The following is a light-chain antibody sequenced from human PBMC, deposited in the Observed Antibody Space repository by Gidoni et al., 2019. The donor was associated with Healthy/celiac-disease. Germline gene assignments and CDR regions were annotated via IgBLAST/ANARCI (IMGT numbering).Light chain of an antibody. CDR1: QSVSSSY. V-gene: IGKV3-20*01. CDR3: QQYGSSPPYT. Sequence: DIVLTQSPGTLSLSPGERATLSCRASQSVSSSYLAWYQQKPGQAPRLLIYGASSRAPGIPDRFSGSGSGTDFTLTISRLEPDDCAVYYCQQYGSSPPYTFGQGTKLEIK. CDR2: GAS. J-gene: IGKJ2*01.